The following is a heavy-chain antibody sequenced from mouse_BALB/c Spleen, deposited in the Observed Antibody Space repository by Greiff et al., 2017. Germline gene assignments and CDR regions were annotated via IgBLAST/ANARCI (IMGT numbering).Heavy chain of an antibody. CDR3: AREVGDY. Sequence: EVKVEESGPGLVKPSQSLSLTCTVTGYSITSDYAWNWIRQFPGNKLEWMGYISYSGSTSYNPSLKSRISITRDTSKNQFFLQLNSVTTEDTATYYCAREVGDYWGQGTTLTVSS. J-gene: IGHJ2*01. CDR2: ISYSGST. D-gene: IGHD1-1*01. V-gene: IGHV3-2*02. CDR1: GYSITSDYA.